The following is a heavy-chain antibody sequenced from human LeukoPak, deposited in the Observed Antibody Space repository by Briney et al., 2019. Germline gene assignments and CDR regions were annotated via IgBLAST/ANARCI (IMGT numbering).Heavy chain of an antibody. CDR3: ARGKRSSWGRNYYYYGMDV. V-gene: IGHV4-34*01. D-gene: IGHD6-13*01. J-gene: IGHJ6*02. Sequence: PSETLSLTCAVYGGSFSGYYWSWIRQPPGKGLEWIGEINHSGSTNYNPSLKSRVTISVDTSKNQFSLKLSSVTAADTAVYYCARGKRSSWGRNYYYYGMDVWGQGTTVTVSS. CDR1: GGSFSGYY. CDR2: INHSGST.